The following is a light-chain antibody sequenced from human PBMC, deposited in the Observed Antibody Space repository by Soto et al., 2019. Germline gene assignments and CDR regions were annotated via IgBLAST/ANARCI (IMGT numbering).Light chain of an antibody. Sequence: QSVLTQPASVSGSPGQSITISCTGTSSDIGGYNYVSWYQQHPGKAPKLMIYDVSNRPSGVSNRFSGSKSGNTASLTISGFQAEDEAHYSCSSYTSSSTLVFGGGTQLTVL. J-gene: IGLJ7*01. V-gene: IGLV2-14*01. CDR1: SSDIGGYNY. CDR2: DVS. CDR3: SSYTSSSTLV.